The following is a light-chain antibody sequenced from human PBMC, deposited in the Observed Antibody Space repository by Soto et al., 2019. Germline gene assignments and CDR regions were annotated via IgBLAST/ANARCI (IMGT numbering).Light chain of an antibody. Sequence: QSALTQPRSVSGSPGQSVTISCTGTSSDVGGYNYVSWYQQHPGKAPKLMIYDVSKRPSGVPDRFSGSKSGNTASLTISGLQAEDEADYYCSSCGDNDIYVFGTGTKLTVL. CDR3: SSCGDNDIYV. V-gene: IGLV2-11*01. CDR1: SSDVGGYNY. J-gene: IGLJ1*01. CDR2: DVS.